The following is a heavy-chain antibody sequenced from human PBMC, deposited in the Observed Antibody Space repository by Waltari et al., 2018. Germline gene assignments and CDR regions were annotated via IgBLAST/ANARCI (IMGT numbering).Heavy chain of an antibody. CDR1: GSSISSGGYY. CDR3: ARDRGDRRLGYCSGGSCYSRGGMDV. CDR2: IYRSRSN. J-gene: IGHJ6*02. V-gene: IGHV4-31*03. Sequence: QVQLQESGPGLVKPSQTLSLTCTVSGSSISSGGYYWSWIGQHPGKGLEWIGYIYRSRSNYYNPSLKSRGTISGDRSKNQFSLKLSCGTAADTAAYYCARDRGDRRLGYCSGGSCYSRGGMDVWGQG. D-gene: IGHD2-15*01.